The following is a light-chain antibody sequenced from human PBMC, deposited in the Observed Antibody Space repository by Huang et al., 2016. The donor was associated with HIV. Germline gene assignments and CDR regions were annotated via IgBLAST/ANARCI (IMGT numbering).Light chain of an antibody. Sequence: IVLTQSPATLSLSPGERATLTCGASQSERNNYLAWYEQKPGLAPRLLIYAAPVRATGIPDRFSGSGSGTDFTLTISRLQPEDFAMYYCQQYNTSSYTFGQGTKVDIK. V-gene: IGKV3D-20*01. CDR1: QSERNNY. CDR3: QQYNTSSYT. CDR2: AAP. J-gene: IGKJ2*01.